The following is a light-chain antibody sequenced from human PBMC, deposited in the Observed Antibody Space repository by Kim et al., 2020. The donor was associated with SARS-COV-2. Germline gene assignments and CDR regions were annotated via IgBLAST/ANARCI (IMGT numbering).Light chain of an antibody. V-gene: IGKV2-28*01. J-gene: IGKJ4*01. Sequence: PASSSCRSSQSLLHSNGHNYLDWHLQKPVQSPQLLIYLGSNRASGVPDRFSGSGSVTDFTLKISRVEAEDVGIYYCMQVQQIPLTFGGGTKVDIK. CDR2: LGS. CDR1: QSLLHSNGHNY. CDR3: MQVQQIPLT.